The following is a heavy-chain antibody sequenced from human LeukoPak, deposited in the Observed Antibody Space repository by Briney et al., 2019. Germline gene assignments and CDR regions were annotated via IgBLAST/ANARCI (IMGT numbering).Heavy chain of an antibody. CDR1: GFTFSSFT. V-gene: IGHV3-21*01. CDR3: ARDLVSWERDVFDI. CDR2: ISSGSSYI. D-gene: IGHD3-16*01. Sequence: GGSLRLSCAASGFTFSSFTMNWVRQAPGRGLEWVSSISSGSSYIYQADSVKGRFTISRDNAKNSLYLQMNSLRAEDTAVYYCARDLVSWERDVFDIWGQGTMVTVSS. J-gene: IGHJ3*02.